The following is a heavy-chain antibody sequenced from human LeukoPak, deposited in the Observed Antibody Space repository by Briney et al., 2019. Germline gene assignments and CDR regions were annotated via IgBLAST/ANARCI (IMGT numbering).Heavy chain of an antibody. D-gene: IGHD2-2*01. CDR2: ISAYNGNT. J-gene: IGHJ5*02. V-gene: IGHV1-18*01. CDR3: ARNISPGVPAAIGDWFDP. CDR1: RYTFTSYG. Sequence: ASVNVSCKASRYTFTSYGISWVRQAPRQGLEWMGWISAYNGNTNYAQKLQGRVTMTTDTSTSTAYMELRSLRSDDTAVYYCARNISPGVPAAIGDWFDPWGQGTLVTVSS.